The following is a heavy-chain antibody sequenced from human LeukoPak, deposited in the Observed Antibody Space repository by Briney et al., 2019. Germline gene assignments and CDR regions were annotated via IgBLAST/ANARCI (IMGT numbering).Heavy chain of an antibody. CDR3: ARDSLGFVDAFDI. Sequence: ASETLSLTCTVSGGSISSSSYYWGWIRQPPGKGLEWIGSIYYSGSTYYNPSLKSRVTISVDTSKNQFSLKLSSVTAADTAVYYCARDSLGFVDAFDIWGQGTMVTVSS. CDR1: GGSISSSSYY. V-gene: IGHV4-39*07. D-gene: IGHD3-10*01. J-gene: IGHJ3*02. CDR2: IYYSGST.